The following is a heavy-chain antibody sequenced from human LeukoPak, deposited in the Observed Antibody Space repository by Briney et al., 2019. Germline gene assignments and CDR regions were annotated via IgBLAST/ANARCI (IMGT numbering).Heavy chain of an antibody. J-gene: IGHJ4*02. D-gene: IGHD5-24*01. CDR2: IKQDGSDK. V-gene: IGHV3-7*01. Sequence: GGSLRLSCAASGFSFSGYWMNWVRQAPGKGLEWVASIKQDGSDKYYVDSVKGRFTISRDNAKNSVYLQMTSLRDEDTAVYYCARDGRWVQFAEGGLDYWGQGTLVIVSS. CDR1: GFSFSGYW. CDR3: ARDGRWVQFAEGGLDY.